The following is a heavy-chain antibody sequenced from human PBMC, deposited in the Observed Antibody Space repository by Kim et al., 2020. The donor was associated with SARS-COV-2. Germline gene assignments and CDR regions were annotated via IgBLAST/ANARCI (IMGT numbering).Heavy chain of an antibody. CDR2: ISYEGSNK. Sequence: GGSLRLSCAASGFTFSSYAMHWVRQAPGKGLEWVAVISYEGSNKYYADSVKGRFTISRDNSKNTLYLKMNSLRAEDTAVYYWARGGYDILTGYYFPYYYNMDVWGKGTTVTVSS. CDR3: ARGGYDILTGYYFPYYYNMDV. D-gene: IGHD3-9*01. CDR1: GFTFSSYA. J-gene: IGHJ6*03. V-gene: IGHV3-30-3*01.